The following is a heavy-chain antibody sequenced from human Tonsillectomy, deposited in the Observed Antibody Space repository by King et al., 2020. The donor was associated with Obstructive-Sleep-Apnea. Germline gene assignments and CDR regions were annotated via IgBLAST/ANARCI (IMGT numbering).Heavy chain of an antibody. V-gene: IGHV3-20*04. D-gene: IGHD5-18*01. Sequence: VQLVESGGRVVRPGGSLRLSCAASGFTFDDFGMSWVRQAPGKGLEWVSGINWNGGSRNYADSVKGRFTISRDNAKNSLYLQVNSLRAEDTGVYYCARSEHTYEGEVAFDIWGQGTMVTVSS. CDR2: INWNGGSR. CDR1: GFTFDDFG. J-gene: IGHJ3*02. CDR3: ARSEHTYEGEVAFDI.